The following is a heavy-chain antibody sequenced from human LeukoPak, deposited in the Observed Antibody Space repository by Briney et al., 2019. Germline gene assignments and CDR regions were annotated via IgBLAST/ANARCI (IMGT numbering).Heavy chain of an antibody. CDR2: ISGGDGST. Sequence: GGSLRLSCAASGFTFSSYAMSWVRLAPGKGLKWVSSISGGDGSTYYADSVKGRFTISRDNSKNTLYLQMNSLRAEDTAVYYCANGPTGATGAYWGQGTLVTVSS. D-gene: IGHD5-12*01. CDR1: GFTFSSYA. V-gene: IGHV3-23*01. J-gene: IGHJ4*02. CDR3: ANGPTGATGAY.